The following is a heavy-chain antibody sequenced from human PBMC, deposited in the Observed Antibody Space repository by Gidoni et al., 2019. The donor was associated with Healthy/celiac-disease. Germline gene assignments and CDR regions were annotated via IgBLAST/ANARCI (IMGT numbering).Heavy chain of an antibody. CDR2: IIPIFGTA. CDR1: GGTFSSYA. CDR3: ARPLGTLRYYGMDV. J-gene: IGHJ6*02. V-gene: IGHV1-69*01. Sequence: QVQLVQSGAEVKKPGSSVKVSCKASGGTFSSYAISWVRQAPGQGLEGMGGIIPIFGTANYAQKFQGRVTITADESTSTAYMELSSLRSEDTAVYYCARPLGTLRYYGMDVWGQGTTVTVSS. D-gene: IGHD7-27*01.